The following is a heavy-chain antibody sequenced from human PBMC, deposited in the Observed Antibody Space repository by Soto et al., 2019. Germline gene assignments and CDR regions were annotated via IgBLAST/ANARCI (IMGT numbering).Heavy chain of an antibody. CDR1: GFTFSSND. J-gene: IGHJ3*01. CDR2: IYSGGST. V-gene: IGHV3-53*01. D-gene: IGHD3-22*01. CDR3: ATRPLLPGAP. Sequence: EVQLVESGGGLIQPGGSLRLSCAASGFTFSSNDMNGVRQAPGKGLEWVSLIYSGGSTYYADSVKGRFTISRDNSKNTLYLQMSSLRAEATAVYYCATRPLLPGAPWGQGTMVTVSS.